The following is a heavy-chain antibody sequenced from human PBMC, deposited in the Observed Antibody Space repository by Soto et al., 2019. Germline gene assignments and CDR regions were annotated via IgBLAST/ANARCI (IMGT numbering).Heavy chain of an antibody. CDR2: IYYSGST. V-gene: IGHV4-31*03. CDR3: ARAIMITCGGVIAPEFDY. D-gene: IGHD3-16*02. J-gene: IGHJ4*02. Sequence: QVQLQESGPGLVKPSQTLSLTCTVSGGSISSGGHYWSWIRQHPGKGLEWIGYIYYSGSTYYNPSLKSRVTISVDTSENQFSPKLSSVTAADTAVYYCARAIMITCGGVIAPEFDYWGQGTLVTVSS. CDR1: GGSISSGGHY.